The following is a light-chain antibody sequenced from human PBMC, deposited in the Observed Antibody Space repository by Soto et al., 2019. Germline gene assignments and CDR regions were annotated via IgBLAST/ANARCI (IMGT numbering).Light chain of an antibody. CDR2: DAS. V-gene: IGKV1-5*01. Sequence: DIQMTQSPSTLSASVGDRVTITCRASQSVNKWLAWFQQKPGKVPKLLIFDASTLQTGVPSRFGGGGSGTEFTLTISGLQPDDFATYYCQHYNSYSEAFGQGTPLDI. CDR1: QSVNKW. CDR3: QHYNSYSEA. J-gene: IGKJ1*01.